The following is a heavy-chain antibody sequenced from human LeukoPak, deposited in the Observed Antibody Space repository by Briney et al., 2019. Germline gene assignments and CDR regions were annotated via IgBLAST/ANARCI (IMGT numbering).Heavy chain of an antibody. CDR1: GDPISSYY. CDR3: ARGIAAAAKQGGFDF. Sequence: SETLSLTCTVSGDPISSYYWSWIRQPAGKGLEWIGRIYTTGSTNYNPSLKSRVTMSVDTSKNHFSLKLSSVTAADTAVYYCARGIAAAAKQGGFDFWGQGTLVTVPS. D-gene: IGHD6-13*01. CDR2: IYTTGST. J-gene: IGHJ4*02. V-gene: IGHV4-4*07.